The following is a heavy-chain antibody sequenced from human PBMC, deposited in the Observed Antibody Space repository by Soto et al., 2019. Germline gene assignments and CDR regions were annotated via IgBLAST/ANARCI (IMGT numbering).Heavy chain of an antibody. Sequence: GASVKVSCKASGYTFTSYGISWVRQAPGQGLEWMGWISAYNGNTNYAQKLQGRVTMTTDTSTSTAYMELRSLRSDDTAVYYCARDGSITGTLNYCYYGMDVWGQGTTVTVSS. J-gene: IGHJ6*02. D-gene: IGHD1-7*01. V-gene: IGHV1-18*01. CDR3: ARDGSITGTLNYCYYGMDV. CDR2: ISAYNGNT. CDR1: GYTFTSYG.